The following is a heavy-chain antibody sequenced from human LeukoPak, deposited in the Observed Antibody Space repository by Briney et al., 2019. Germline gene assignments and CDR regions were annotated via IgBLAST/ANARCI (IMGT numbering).Heavy chain of an antibody. D-gene: IGHD1-26*01. CDR2: ISYDGSNK. V-gene: IGHV3-30-3*01. Sequence: PRGSLRLSCAASGFRFSDYYMSWIRQAPGKGLEWVAVISYDGSNKYYADSVKGRFTISRDNSKNTLYLQMNSLRAEDTAVYYCARVSPKRIGAFDIWGQGTMVTVSS. J-gene: IGHJ3*02. CDR1: GFRFSDYY. CDR3: ARVSPKRIGAFDI.